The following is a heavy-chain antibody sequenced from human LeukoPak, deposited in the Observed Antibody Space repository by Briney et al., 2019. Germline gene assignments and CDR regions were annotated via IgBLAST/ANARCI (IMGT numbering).Heavy chain of an antibody. CDR2: IYSGGST. Sequence: GGSLRLSCAASGFTVSNNYMSWVRQAPGKGLEWVSVIYSGGSTYYADSVKGRFTISRDNSKNTLHLQMNSLRAEDTAVYYCTKTGNPATGDYWGQGTLGTVSS. CDR1: GFTVSNNY. CDR3: TKTGNPATGDY. V-gene: IGHV3-53*01. D-gene: IGHD1-1*01. J-gene: IGHJ4*02.